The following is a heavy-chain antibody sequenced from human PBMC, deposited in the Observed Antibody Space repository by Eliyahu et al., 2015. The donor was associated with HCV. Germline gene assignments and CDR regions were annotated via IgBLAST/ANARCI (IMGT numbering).Heavy chain of an antibody. CDR2: IGSKPNNYAT. CDR3: TRPVAFCGGDCWAH. V-gene: IGHV3-73*02. CDR1: GFTFSGAA. J-gene: IGHJ4*02. Sequence: EVHLVESGGGLVQPGGSLKLSCAASGFTFSGAAIHWVRQASGKGLEWVGRIGSKPNNYATSYPASVKGRFTISRDDSKNTAYLQMNNLKTEDTAVYYCTRPVAFCGGDCWAHWGQGTLVSVSS. D-gene: IGHD2-21*02.